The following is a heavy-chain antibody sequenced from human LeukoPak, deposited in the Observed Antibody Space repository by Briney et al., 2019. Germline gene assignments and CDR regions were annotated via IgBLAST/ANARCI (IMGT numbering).Heavy chain of an antibody. V-gene: IGHV3-23*01. CDR3: AKDFGDCSNGVCYGKPFDY. Sequence: GGSLRLSCAASGCTFSRYAMSWARQAPGKGLEWVSGISGSGDTTYYADPVKGRFTISRDNSKNTLYLQMNSLRAEDTAVYYCAKDFGDCSNGVCYGKPFDYWGQGTLVTASS. J-gene: IGHJ4*02. CDR1: GCTFSRYA. CDR2: ISGSGDTT. D-gene: IGHD2-8*01.